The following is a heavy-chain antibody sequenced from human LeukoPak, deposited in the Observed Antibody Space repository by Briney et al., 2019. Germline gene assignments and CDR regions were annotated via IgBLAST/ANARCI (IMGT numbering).Heavy chain of an antibody. CDR1: GYTFTAYY. CDR3: ARETEEYQT. J-gene: IGHJ5*02. Sequence: ASVKVSCKTSGYTFTAYYIHWVRQAPGQGPEWMGWINPNSGDTTYAQNFQGRVSLTRDTSISTAYMELSRLRSDDTAVYYCARETEEYQTWGQGTLVTVSS. D-gene: IGHD2-2*01. CDR2: INPNSGDT. V-gene: IGHV1-2*02.